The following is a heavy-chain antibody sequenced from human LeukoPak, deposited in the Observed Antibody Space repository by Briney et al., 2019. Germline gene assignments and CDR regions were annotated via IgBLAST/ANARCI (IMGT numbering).Heavy chain of an antibody. CDR3: ATDKAGGMGAMDF. J-gene: IGHJ4*02. V-gene: IGHV3-21*01. Sequence: PGGSLRLSCAASGFIFSNYAMHWVRQAPGKGLEWVSLITTSSSYIYYADSVKGRFTISRDNAKNSLYLQMDSLRAEDTAAYYCATDKAGGMGAMDFWGQGTLVTVSS. D-gene: IGHD1-26*01. CDR2: ITTSSSYI. CDR1: GFIFSNYA.